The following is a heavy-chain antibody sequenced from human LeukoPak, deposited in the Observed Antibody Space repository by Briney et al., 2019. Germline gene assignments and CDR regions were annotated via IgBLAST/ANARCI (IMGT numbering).Heavy chain of an antibody. CDR1: GFTFSSYA. CDR2: ISDSGESP. J-gene: IGHJ4*02. Sequence: GGSLRLSCAASGFTFSSYAMSWVRQAPGKGLEWLSLISDSGESPSDADSGKGRFTISRDNSKSTVFLQMNSLRTEDTAVYYCAKSDCSGASCYTIDYWGQGILVTISS. V-gene: IGHV3-23*01. CDR3: AKSDCSGASCYTIDY. D-gene: IGHD2-2*02.